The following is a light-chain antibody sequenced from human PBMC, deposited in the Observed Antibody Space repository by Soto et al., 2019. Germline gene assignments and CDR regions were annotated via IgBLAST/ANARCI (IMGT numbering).Light chain of an antibody. CDR2: RTS. V-gene: IGKV3-15*01. J-gene: IGKJ2*03. CDR3: QQYREWPIYS. Sequence: EIVMTQSPATLSVSPGERATLSCRASQSISSNLAWYQQKPGQAPRLLMFRTSSRATGFPARFSGSGSGTEFTLTISSLQSEDFAVYYCQQYREWPIYSFGQGTKVDIK. CDR1: QSISSN.